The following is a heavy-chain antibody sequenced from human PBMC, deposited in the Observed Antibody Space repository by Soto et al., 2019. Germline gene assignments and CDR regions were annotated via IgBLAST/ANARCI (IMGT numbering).Heavy chain of an antibody. J-gene: IGHJ3*02. V-gene: IGHV1-18*01. CDR3: ARQSYYESSTADDDFDI. CDR1: GYTFTKYG. D-gene: IGHD3-22*01. CDR2: ISTYNGDA. Sequence: GASVKVSCKASGYTFTKYGISWLRQAPGQGLEWMGWISTYNGDANYGHKLQGRVTMTTDTSTNTAHMELRSLRSDDTAVYYCARQSYYESSTADDDFDIWGQGTLVTV.